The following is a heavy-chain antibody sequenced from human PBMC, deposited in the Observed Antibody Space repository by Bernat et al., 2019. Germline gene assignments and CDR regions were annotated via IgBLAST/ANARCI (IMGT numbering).Heavy chain of an antibody. D-gene: IGHD2-21*01. CDR2: LSHTDGAA. V-gene: IGHV3-23*01. CDR3: ARRGGDRGWGAFDF. Sequence: EVQLLDSGGGLVQPGGSLRLSCVASGFTLSSSAVSWVRQAPGRGPEGVSSLSHTDGAAYYADSVKGRFTISRDISSNTLYLQMNSLRAEDTAIYYCARRGGDRGWGAFDFWGQGTMVSVSS. CDR1: GFTLSSSA. J-gene: IGHJ3*01.